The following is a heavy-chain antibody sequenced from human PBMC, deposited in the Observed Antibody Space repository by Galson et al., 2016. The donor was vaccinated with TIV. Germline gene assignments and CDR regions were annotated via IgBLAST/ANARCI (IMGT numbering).Heavy chain of an antibody. V-gene: IGHV3-30*18. Sequence: SLRLSCAASGFTFSTYGMHWVRQAPGKGLEWVAVTSYNGGNKYYAASVKGRFTISRDNSTNTLHLQMNSLRAEDTAVYYCAKCRRGYDSSWFPRAAYYYYAMDVWGQGTTVTVSS. CDR1: GFTFSTYG. D-gene: IGHD6-13*01. CDR3: AKCRRGYDSSWFPRAAYYYYAMDV. J-gene: IGHJ6*02. CDR2: TSYNGGNK.